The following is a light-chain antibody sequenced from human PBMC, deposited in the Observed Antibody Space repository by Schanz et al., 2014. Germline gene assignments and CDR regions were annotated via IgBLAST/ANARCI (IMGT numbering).Light chain of an antibody. V-gene: IGLV2-8*01. CDR2: QVT. J-gene: IGLJ2*01. CDR1: SSDVGGHDY. CDR3: CSYAGSRMI. Sequence: QSALTQPPSASGAPGQSVTISCTGTSSDVGGHDYVSWYQHHPGKAPKVMIYQVTKRPSGVPDRFSGSKSGNTASLTVSGLQAEDEADYYCCSYAGSRMIFGGGTKLTVL.